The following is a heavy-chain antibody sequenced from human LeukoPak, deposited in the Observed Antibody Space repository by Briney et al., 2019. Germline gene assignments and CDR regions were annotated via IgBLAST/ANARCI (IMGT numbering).Heavy chain of an antibody. CDR2: INPNSGGT. J-gene: IGHJ5*02. CDR3: ARASIVVVVAATGGWFDP. Sequence: ASVRVSCKASGYTFTGYYMHWVRQAPGQGLEWMGWINPNSGGTNYAQKFQGRVTMTRDTSISTAYMELSRLRSDDTAVYYCARASIVVVVAATGGWFDPWGQGTLVTVSS. CDR1: GYTFTGYY. V-gene: IGHV1-2*02. D-gene: IGHD2-15*01.